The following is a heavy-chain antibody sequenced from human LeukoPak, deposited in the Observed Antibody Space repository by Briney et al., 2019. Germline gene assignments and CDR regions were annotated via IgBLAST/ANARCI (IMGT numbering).Heavy chain of an antibody. J-gene: IGHJ4*02. D-gene: IGHD3-9*01. V-gene: IGHV3-30*18. CDR1: GFTFSSYG. CDR2: ISYDGSNK. CDR3: AKGAAQRYFDWLCNRPGGDY. Sequence: PGGSLGLSCAASGFTFSSYGMHWVRQAPGKGLEWVAVISYDGSNKYYADSVKGRLTICRDNTKHTLYLQMNSLRAEDTAVYYCAKGAAQRYFDWLCNRPGGDYWGQGTLVTVSS.